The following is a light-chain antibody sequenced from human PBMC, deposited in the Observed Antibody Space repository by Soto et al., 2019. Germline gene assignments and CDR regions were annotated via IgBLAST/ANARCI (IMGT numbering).Light chain of an antibody. J-gene: IGKJ1*01. CDR1: QSVSIN. V-gene: IGKV3-15*01. CDR2: GAS. CDR3: QQYDNWPLR. Sequence: DIVMTQSPATLSVSPGERAALSCRASQSVSINLAWYQQKPGQAPRLLIYGASTRATGIPARFSGSGSGTDFTLTISSLQSEDFAVYYCQQYDNWPLRFGQGTKVEI.